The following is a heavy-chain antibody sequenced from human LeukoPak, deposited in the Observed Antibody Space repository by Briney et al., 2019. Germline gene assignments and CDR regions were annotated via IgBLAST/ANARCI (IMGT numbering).Heavy chain of an antibody. Sequence: SVKVSCKASGYNFRAYDITWVRQAPGQGLEWMGWISAYNGNTNYAQKLQGRVTMTTDTSTSTAYMELRSLRSDDTAVYYCARGNSLDWFDPWGQGTLVTVSS. CDR2: ISAYNGNT. CDR1: GYNFRAYD. CDR3: ARGNSLDWFDP. J-gene: IGHJ5*02. V-gene: IGHV1-18*01.